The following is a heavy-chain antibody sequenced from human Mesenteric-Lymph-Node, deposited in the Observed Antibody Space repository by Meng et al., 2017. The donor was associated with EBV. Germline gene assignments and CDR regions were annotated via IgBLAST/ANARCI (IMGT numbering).Heavy chain of an antibody. CDR1: GVSISSGDYY. D-gene: IGHD2-15*01. Sequence: QVQLPESGPGLVKPSQTLSLTCTVSGVSISSGDYYWSWVRQPPGKGLEWIGYIYYSGSPYSDPSLKSRLTISVDTSKNQFSLKLNSVTAADTAVYYCARGSWSDPVGLDLWGRGTLDTVSS. V-gene: IGHV4-30-4*01. CDR2: IYYSGSP. J-gene: IGHJ2*01. CDR3: ARGSWSDPVGLDL.